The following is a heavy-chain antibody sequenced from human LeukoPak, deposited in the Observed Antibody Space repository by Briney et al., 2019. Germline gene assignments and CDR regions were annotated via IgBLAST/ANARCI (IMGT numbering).Heavy chain of an antibody. V-gene: IGHV4-59*01. CDR1: GGSFSGYY. J-gene: IGHJ4*02. CDR3: ARGAVDIAAAGEFDY. CDR2: IYYSGST. D-gene: IGHD6-13*01. Sequence: SETLSLTCAVYGGSFSGYYWSWIRQPPGKGLEWIGYIYYSGSTNYNPSLKSRVTISVDTSKNQFSLKLSSVTAADTAVYYCARGAVDIAAAGEFDYWGQGTLVTVSS.